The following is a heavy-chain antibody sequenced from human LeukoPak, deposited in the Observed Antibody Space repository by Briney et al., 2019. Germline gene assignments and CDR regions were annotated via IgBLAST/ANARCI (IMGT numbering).Heavy chain of an antibody. CDR3: ARDRSGDDDFWSGHYTNYFDP. V-gene: IGHV3-7*01. Sequence: PGGSLRLSCATSGFTFSSYWMSWVRQAPGKGLEWVAYINQDGSEKNYADSVKGRFTVSRDNAKNSLYLQMNSLRVEDTAVYYCARDRSGDDDFWSGHYTNYFDPWGQGTLVTVSS. J-gene: IGHJ5*02. CDR2: INQDGSEK. D-gene: IGHD3-3*01. CDR1: GFTFSSYW.